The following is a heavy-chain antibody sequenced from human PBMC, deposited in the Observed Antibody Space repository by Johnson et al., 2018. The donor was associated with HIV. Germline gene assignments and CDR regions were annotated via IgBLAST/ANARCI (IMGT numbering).Heavy chain of an antibody. CDR3: ARGLQSMTVVVTRGAFDI. Sequence: VQLVESGGGLIQPGGSLRLSCAASGVTVSTNYMSWVRQAPGKGLEWVSVIYSGGSTYYAAYVKGRFTHSRDNSKNTLYLQMNSLRVEDTAVYYCARGLQSMTVVVTRGAFDIWGQGTMVTVSS. CDR1: GVTVSTNY. CDR2: IYSGGST. D-gene: IGHD2-2*01. V-gene: IGHV3-53*01. J-gene: IGHJ3*02.